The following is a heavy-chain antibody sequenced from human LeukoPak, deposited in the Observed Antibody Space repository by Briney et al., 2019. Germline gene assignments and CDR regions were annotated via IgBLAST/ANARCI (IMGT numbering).Heavy chain of an antibody. Sequence: GGSLRLSCAASGFSVRTTYMSWVRQAPGKGLEWVSVLYTGGGTDHADSVKGRFTISRDNSKNTLFLQMNSLRAEDTAVYYCAKDPTHFRVWDDYDSNVLNCWGQGTLVTVSS. CDR3: AKDPTHFRVWDDYDSNVLNC. J-gene: IGHJ4*02. CDR1: GFSVRTTY. CDR2: LYTGGGT. V-gene: IGHV3-53*05. D-gene: IGHD3-22*01.